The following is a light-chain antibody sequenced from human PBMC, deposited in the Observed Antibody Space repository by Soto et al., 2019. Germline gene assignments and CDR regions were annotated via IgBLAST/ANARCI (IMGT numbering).Light chain of an antibody. J-gene: IGLJ2*01. CDR2: YDD. CDR3: AVWDDSLNGPV. Sequence: QSVLTQPPSVSNPPGQRVTISCSGSRSNIGDNAVNWYQQLPGKAPKLLIYYDDLLPSGVSDRFSGSKSGTSASLAISGLQSEDEADYYCAVWDDSLNGPVFGGGTKVTVL. CDR1: RSNIGDNA. V-gene: IGLV1-36*01.